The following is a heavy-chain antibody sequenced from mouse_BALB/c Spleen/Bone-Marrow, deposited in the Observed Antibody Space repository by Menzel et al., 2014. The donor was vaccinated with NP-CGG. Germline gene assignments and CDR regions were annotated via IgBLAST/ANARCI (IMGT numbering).Heavy chain of an antibody. D-gene: IGHD1-1*01. CDR3: ARPYYYGSSGDSWFAY. V-gene: IGHV1-14*01. CDR2: IIPYNDGT. Sequence: VQLQQSGPELVKPGASVKMSCKASGYTLTSYVMHWVKQKPGQGLEWIGYIIPYNDGTNYNEKFKGKATLTSDKSSSTAYMELSSLTSEDSAVYYCARPYYYGSSGDSWFAYWGQGTLVTVSA. CDR1: GYTLTSYV. J-gene: IGHJ3*01.